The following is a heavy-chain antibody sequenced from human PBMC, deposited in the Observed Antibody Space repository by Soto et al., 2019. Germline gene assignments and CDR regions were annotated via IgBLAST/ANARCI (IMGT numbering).Heavy chain of an antibody. CDR2: IYYSGST. D-gene: IGHD4-17*01. Sequence: QVQLQESGPGLVKPSETLSLTCTVSGGSISSYYWSWIRQPPGKGLEWIGYIYYSGSTNYNPSLTSRVTISVDTSKNQFSLKLSSVTAADTAVYYCARGRTVTTWLDYWGQGTLVTVSS. V-gene: IGHV4-59*01. CDR3: ARGRTVTTWLDY. CDR1: GGSISSYY. J-gene: IGHJ4*02.